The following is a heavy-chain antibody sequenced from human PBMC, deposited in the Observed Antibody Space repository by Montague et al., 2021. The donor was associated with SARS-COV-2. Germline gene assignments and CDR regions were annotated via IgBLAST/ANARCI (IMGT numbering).Heavy chain of an antibody. CDR2: INYSGST. D-gene: IGHD2/OR15-2a*01. Sequence: SETLSLTCTVSGASISTGIYYWSWIRQPVGKGLEWIGRINYSGSTNYNPSLKSRVTISVDMSRNQFSLKLRSVTAADTAIYYCARPGRAPFHYAMDVWGQGTTVTVSS. CDR1: GASISTGIYY. V-gene: IGHV4-61*10. CDR3: ARPGRAPFHYAMDV. J-gene: IGHJ6*02.